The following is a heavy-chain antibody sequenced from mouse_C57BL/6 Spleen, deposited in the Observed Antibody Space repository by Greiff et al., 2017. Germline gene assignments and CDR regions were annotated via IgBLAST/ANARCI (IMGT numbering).Heavy chain of an antibody. Sequence: EVQRVESGGDLVKPGGSLKLSCAASGFTFSSYGMSWVRQTPDKRLEWVATISSGGSYTYYPDSVKGRFTISRDNAKNTLYLQMSSLKSEDTAMYYCARHGGDYYGSSYAMDYWGQGTSVTVSS. CDR1: GFTFSSYG. V-gene: IGHV5-6*01. CDR3: ARHGGDYYGSSYAMDY. J-gene: IGHJ4*01. D-gene: IGHD1-1*01. CDR2: ISSGGSYT.